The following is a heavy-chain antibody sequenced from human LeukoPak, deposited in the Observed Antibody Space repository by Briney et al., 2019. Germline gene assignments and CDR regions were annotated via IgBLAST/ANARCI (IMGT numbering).Heavy chain of an antibody. CDR1: GGSISSGGYS. D-gene: IGHD4-17*01. CDR2: IYHSGTT. V-gene: IGHV4-30-2*01. Sequence: PSETLSLTCTVSGGSISSGGYSWSWIRQPPGKGLEWIGNIYHSGTTYYNPSLKSRVTISVDTSKNQFSLKLSSVTAADTAVYYCARGGTTVTPGLLWFDPWGQGTLVTVSS. J-gene: IGHJ5*02. CDR3: ARGGTTVTPGLLWFDP.